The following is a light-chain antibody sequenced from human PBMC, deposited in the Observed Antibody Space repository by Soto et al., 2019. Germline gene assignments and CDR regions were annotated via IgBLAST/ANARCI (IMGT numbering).Light chain of an antibody. CDR3: QQRSNWTPT. V-gene: IGKV3-11*01. J-gene: IGKJ3*01. CDR2: DAS. Sequence: EIVLTQSPATLSLSPGERATLSCRASQSVSSYLAWYQQKPGQAPRLLIYDASNRATGIPARFSGSGSGTDFTLTISSLEPEDFAVYYCQQRSNWTPTLCPGTKVDI. CDR1: QSVSSY.